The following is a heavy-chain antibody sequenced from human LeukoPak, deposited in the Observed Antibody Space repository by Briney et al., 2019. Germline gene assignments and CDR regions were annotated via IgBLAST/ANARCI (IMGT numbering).Heavy chain of an antibody. V-gene: IGHV4-59*12. CDR1: GGSISSYY. CDR2: IYYSGST. J-gene: IGHJ4*02. CDR3: ARGGHNCSGGSCYRPFDY. Sequence: SETLSLTCTVSGGSISSYYWSWIRQPPGKGLEWIGYIYYSGSTNYNPSLKSRVTISVDTSKNQFSLKLSSVTAADTAVYYCARGGHNCSGGSCYRPFDYWGQGTLVTVSS. D-gene: IGHD2-15*01.